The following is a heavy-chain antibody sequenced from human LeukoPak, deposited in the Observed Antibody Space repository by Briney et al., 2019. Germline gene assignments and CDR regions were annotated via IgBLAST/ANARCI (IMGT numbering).Heavy chain of an antibody. V-gene: IGHV1-24*01. CDR1: GYTLTELS. CDR2: FDPEDGET. CDR3: ATEGPSSTCGGDCYIDP. D-gene: IGHD2-21*02. J-gene: IGHJ5*02. Sequence: HGASVKVSCTVSGYTLTELSMHWVRQAPGKGLEWMGDFDPEDGETIYAQKFQGRVTMTEDTSTDTAYMELSSLRSEDTAVYYCATEGPSSTCGGDCYIDPWGQGTLVTVSS.